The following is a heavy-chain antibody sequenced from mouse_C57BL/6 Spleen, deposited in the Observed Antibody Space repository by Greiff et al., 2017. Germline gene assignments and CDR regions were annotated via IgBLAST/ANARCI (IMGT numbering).Heavy chain of an antibody. J-gene: IGHJ2*01. V-gene: IGHV3-6*01. CDR3: ARSLTTVVADY. CDR1: GYSITSGYY. CDR2: ISYDGSN. Sequence: DVQLQESGPGLVKPSQSLSLTCSVTGYSITSGYYWNWIRQFPGNKLEWMGYISYDGSNNYNPSLKNRISITRDTSKNQFFLKLNSVTTEDTATYYCARSLTTVVADYGGQGTTLTVSS. D-gene: IGHD1-1*01.